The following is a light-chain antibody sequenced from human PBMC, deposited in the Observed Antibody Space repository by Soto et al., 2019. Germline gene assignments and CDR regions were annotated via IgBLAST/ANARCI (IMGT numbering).Light chain of an antibody. CDR3: QVWDSASDHRV. J-gene: IGLJ3*02. Sequence: SYELTQPHSVSVPPGQPARITCGGNNIGRKSVHWYQQRPGQAPVLVVYDDSDRPSGIPERFSSSNSGSTATLTISWFEGGDEADYYCQVWDSASDHRVFGGGTQLTVL. CDR2: DDS. CDR1: NIGRKS. V-gene: IGLV3-21*02.